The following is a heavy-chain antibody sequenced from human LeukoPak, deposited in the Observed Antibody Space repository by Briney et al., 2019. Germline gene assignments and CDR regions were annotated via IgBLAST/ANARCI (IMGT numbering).Heavy chain of an antibody. CDR2: INPNSGGT. Sequence: GASVKVSCKASGYTFTGYYMHWVRQAPGQGLEWMGRINPNSGGTNYAQKFQGRVTMTRDTSISTAYMELSRLRSDDTAVYYCARGVGNYGDYGYWFDPWGQGTLVTVSS. V-gene: IGHV1-2*06. CDR3: ARGVGNYGDYGYWFDP. J-gene: IGHJ5*02. D-gene: IGHD4-17*01. CDR1: GYTFTGYY.